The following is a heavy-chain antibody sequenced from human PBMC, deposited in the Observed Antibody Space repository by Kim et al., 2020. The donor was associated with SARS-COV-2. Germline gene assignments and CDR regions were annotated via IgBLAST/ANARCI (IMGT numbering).Heavy chain of an antibody. D-gene: IGHD5-18*01. J-gene: IGHJ4*02. CDR3: ARQSPGYSYVGY. Sequence: NYAQKFQGRVTMTRDTSISTAYMELSRLRSDDTAVYYCARQSPGYSYVGYWGQGTLVTVSS. V-gene: IGHV1-2*02.